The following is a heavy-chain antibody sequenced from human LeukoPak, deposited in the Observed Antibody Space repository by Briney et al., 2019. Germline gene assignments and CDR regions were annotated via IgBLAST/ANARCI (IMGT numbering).Heavy chain of an antibody. V-gene: IGHV1-2*02. CDR3: ARDCGRSTSYWFDR. CDR2: INPNSGGT. CDR1: GYTFTDYY. Sequence: ASVKVSCKASGYTFTDYYIHWVRQAPEQGLEWLGWINPNSGGTNYAQKFQGRVTMTRDTSINTAYMELGSLRSDDTAVYYCARDCGRSTSYWFDRWGQGTLVTVSS. J-gene: IGHJ5*02. D-gene: IGHD2-2*01.